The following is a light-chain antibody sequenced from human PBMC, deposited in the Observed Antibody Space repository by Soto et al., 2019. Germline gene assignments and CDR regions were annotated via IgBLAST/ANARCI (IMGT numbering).Light chain of an antibody. J-gene: IGLJ1*01. CDR3: TSYTTSSTLRYV. V-gene: IGLV2-14*01. Sequence: QSVLTQPASVSGSLGQSITISCTGTNSDVGAYNYVSWFRQYPGTAPKLVIYDVSNRPSGVSSRFSGSKSGNAASLTISGLQSEDEADYYCTSYTTSSTLRYVFGTGTKLTVL. CDR1: NSDVGAYNY. CDR2: DVS.